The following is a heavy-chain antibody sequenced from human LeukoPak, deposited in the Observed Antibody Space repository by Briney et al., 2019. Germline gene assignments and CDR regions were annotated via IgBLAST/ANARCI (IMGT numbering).Heavy chain of an antibody. Sequence: PGRSLRLSCAASGFTFSNYAMHWIRQAPGKGLERVAVIPYDGSIKYYADSLKGRFTISRDNSKNTLYLQMNSLRAEDTAVYYCARTLALYGSGSFFDLWGQGTLVTASS. V-gene: IGHV3-30-3*01. CDR1: GFTFSNYA. D-gene: IGHD3-10*01. J-gene: IGHJ1*01. CDR2: IPYDGSIK. CDR3: ARTLALYGSGSFFDL.